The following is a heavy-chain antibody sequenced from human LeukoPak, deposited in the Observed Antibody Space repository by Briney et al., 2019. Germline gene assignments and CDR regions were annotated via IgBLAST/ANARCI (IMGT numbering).Heavy chain of an antibody. D-gene: IGHD1-26*01. V-gene: IGHV3-23*01. J-gene: IGHJ4*02. CDR2: ISSSVGST. CDR3: MANVGFDY. CDR1: GFTFSNYA. Sequence: GGSLRLSCAASGFTFSNYAMNWVRQAPGKGLEWVSAISSSVGSTFYADSVRGRFTISRDSSKNTLFLQMNSLRVEDTAVYYCMANVGFDYWGQGTLVTVSS.